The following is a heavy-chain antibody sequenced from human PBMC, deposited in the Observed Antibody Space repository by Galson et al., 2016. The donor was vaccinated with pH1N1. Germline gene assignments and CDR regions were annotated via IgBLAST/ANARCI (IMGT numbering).Heavy chain of an antibody. D-gene: IGHD5-18*01. CDR3: QSHAAMDPPLVVDYMDV. V-gene: IGHV5-51*03. Sequence: QSGAEVTQPGESLKISCTGSDNSFSTSWIGWVRQLPGKGLEWMGIIYVGDSDTRYTPSFQSRVTISAYESLRTAYLQWSSLTASDTAIHFCQSHAAMDPPLVVDYMDVGVNGTTVTVSS. J-gene: IGHJ6*03. CDR2: IYVGDSDT. CDR1: DNSFSTSW.